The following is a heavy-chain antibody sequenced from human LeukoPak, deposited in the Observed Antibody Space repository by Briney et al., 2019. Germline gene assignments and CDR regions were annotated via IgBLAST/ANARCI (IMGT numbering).Heavy chain of an antibody. CDR2: INPSGGST. CDR1: GYTFTSYY. J-gene: IGHJ4*02. D-gene: IGHD3-22*01. Sequence: GASVEVSCKASGYTFTSYYMHWVRQAPGQGLEWVGIINPSGGSTSYAQKFQGRVTMTRDTSTSTVYMELSSLRSEDTAAYYCARDFLNYYDSSGYYYLDYWGQGTLVTVSS. CDR3: ARDFLNYYDSSGYYYLDY. V-gene: IGHV1-46*01.